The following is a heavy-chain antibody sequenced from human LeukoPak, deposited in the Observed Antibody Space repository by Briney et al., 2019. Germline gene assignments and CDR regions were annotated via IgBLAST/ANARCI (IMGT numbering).Heavy chain of an antibody. J-gene: IGHJ4*02. CDR2: IYPSDSDT. CDR1: GYSFATNW. CDR3: ATTTVTKGSPFDY. Sequence: GESLKISCKGSGYSFATNWIGWVRQMPGKGLEWMGIIYPSDSDTRYSPSFQGQVAISADKSISTANLQWSSLKASDTAMYYCATTTVTKGSPFDYWGQGTLVTVSS. V-gene: IGHV5-51*01. D-gene: IGHD4-11*01.